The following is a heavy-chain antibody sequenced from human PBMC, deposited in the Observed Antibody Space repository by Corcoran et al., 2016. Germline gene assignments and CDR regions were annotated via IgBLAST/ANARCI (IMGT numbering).Heavy chain of an antibody. D-gene: IGHD2-2*01. V-gene: IGHV1-18*01. CDR3: AKDCSTISCPSLFDY. Sequence: QVQLVQSGAEVKKPGASVKVYCKASGYTFSSSGISWVRQAPGQGLEWMGWISTYNGNTNYVQKFQGRVTMTTDTSTSTAYMELTSLRYEDTAGYYCAKDCSTISCPSLFDYWGQGTLVTVSS. J-gene: IGHJ4*02. CDR2: ISTYNGNT. CDR1: GYTFSSSG.